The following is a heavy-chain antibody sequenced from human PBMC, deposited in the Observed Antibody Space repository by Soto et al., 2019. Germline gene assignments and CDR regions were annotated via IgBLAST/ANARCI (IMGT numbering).Heavy chain of an antibody. V-gene: IGHV2-5*02. Sequence: QITLKESGPTLVKPTQTLTLTCIFSGFSLRNSGVGVVWIRQPPGKALEWLALIYWDDDKRYSPSLKSRLTITKDTSKNQVVLTMTNMDPVDTATYYCAHLTTGGFYFDYWGQGTLVTVSS. D-gene: IGHD4-17*01. CDR2: IYWDDDK. J-gene: IGHJ4*02. CDR1: GFSLRNSGVG. CDR3: AHLTTGGFYFDY.